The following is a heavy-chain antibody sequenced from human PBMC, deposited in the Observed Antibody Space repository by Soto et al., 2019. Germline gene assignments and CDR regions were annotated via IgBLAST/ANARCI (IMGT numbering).Heavy chain of an antibody. D-gene: IGHD2-21*02. CDR3: ARDLWGYCGTDCYPLDV. J-gene: IGHJ6*02. CDR2: MYNTGST. V-gene: IGHV4-59*01. Sequence: SENLSLTFSLSGSPISVFYWSWIRQPPGKGLEWIGYMYNTGSTVYNPSFKSRVTISVDTSKNQFSLKLNSVTAADTAVYYCARDLWGYCGTDCYPLDVWGQGTTVT. CDR1: GSPISVFY.